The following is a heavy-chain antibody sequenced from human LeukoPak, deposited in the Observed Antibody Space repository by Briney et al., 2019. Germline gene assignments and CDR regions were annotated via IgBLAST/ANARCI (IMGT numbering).Heavy chain of an antibody. CDR2: ISWSGDRM. Sequence: GRSLRLSCAASGFTFEDHVMHWVRQAPGKGLEWVSSISWSGDRMGYADAVKGRFTISRDNAKNSLFLQMNSLRVEDTASYYCAKDLGGSATTVWGQGTLVTVSS. J-gene: IGHJ4*02. V-gene: IGHV3-9*01. CDR1: GFTFEDHV. D-gene: IGHD2-2*01. CDR3: AKDLGGSATTV.